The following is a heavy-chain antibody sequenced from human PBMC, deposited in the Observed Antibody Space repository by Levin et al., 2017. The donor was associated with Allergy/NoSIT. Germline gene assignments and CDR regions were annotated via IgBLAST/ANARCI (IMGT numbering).Heavy chain of an antibody. J-gene: IGHJ5*02. CDR3: ARDGVYDLRSPHYWGYFDL. CDR2: ISGYNGNT. V-gene: IGHV1-18*01. D-gene: IGHD2-21*01. CDR1: GYTFTNYG. Sequence: GESLKISCKASGYTFTNYGVSWVRQFPGQGLEWMGWISGYNGNTNYPQKLQGRVTLTIDSSTTTVFMELRGLTSDDTAVYYCARDGVYDLRSPHYWGYFDLWGQGTLVTVSS.